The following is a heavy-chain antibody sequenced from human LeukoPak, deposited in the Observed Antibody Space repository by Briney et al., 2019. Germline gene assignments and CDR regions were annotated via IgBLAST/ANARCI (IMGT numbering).Heavy chain of an antibody. CDR2: IYSGGTT. D-gene: IGHD3-22*01. J-gene: IGHJ6*03. CDR1: GFTVSGNY. V-gene: IGHV3-53*01. CDR3: ARGKYYYDSSGYHRWHYYYYYYMDV. Sequence: GGSLRLSCAVSGFTVSGNYMSWVRQAPGKGLEWVSLIYSGGTTYYADSVKGRFTISRDNAKNSLYLQMNSLRAEDTALYYCARGKYYYDSSGYHRWHYYYYYYMDVWGKGTTVTVSS.